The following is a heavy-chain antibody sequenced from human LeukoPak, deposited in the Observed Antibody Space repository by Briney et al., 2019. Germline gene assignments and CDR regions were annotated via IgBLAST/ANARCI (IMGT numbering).Heavy chain of an antibody. CDR2: IRYDGSNN. V-gene: IGHV3-30*02. Sequence: PGGSLRLSCAASGFTFSSYGFHWVRQAPGKGLEWVAFIRYDGSNNYYADSVKGRFAISRDNSKNTVYLQMNILRADDTAVYYCAKDRGCDYDSSGGGHFDYWGQGTLVTVSS. CDR1: GFTFSSYG. CDR3: AKDRGCDYDSSGGGHFDY. D-gene: IGHD3-22*01. J-gene: IGHJ4*02.